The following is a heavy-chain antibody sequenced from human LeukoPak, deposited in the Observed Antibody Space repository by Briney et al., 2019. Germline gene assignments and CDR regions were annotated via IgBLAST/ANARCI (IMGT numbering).Heavy chain of an antibody. CDR1: GFTSSSYS. CDR3: ARDRVTIFGVVAQYYYYGMDV. Sequence: GGSLRLSCAASGFTSSSYSMNWVRQAPGKGLEWVSSISSSSSYIYYADSVKGRFTISRDNAKNSLYLQMNSLRAEDTAVYYCARDRVTIFGVVAQYYYYGMDVWGQGTTVTVSS. D-gene: IGHD3-3*01. CDR2: ISSSSSYI. J-gene: IGHJ6*02. V-gene: IGHV3-21*01.